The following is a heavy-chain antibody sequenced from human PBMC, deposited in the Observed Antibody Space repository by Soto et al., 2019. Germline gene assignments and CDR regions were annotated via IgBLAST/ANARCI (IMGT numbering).Heavy chain of an antibody. Sequence: GGSLRLSCAASGFTFSSYSMNWVRQAPGKGLEWVSYISSSSSTIYYADSVKGRLTISRDNAKNSLYLQMNSLRAEDTAVYYCARDESTGAWSGYYRGYYYYMDVWGKVTTVTVSS. CDR3: ARDESTGAWSGYYRGYYYYMDV. CDR2: ISSSSSTI. J-gene: IGHJ6*03. D-gene: IGHD3-3*01. V-gene: IGHV3-48*01. CDR1: GFTFSSYS.